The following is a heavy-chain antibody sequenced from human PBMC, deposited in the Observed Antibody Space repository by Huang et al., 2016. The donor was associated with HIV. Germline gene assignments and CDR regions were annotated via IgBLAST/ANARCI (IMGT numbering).Heavy chain of an antibody. CDR2: IYYSGNI. V-gene: IGHV4-39*01. CDR3: ARPLTGTTALGY. J-gene: IGHJ4*02. CDR1: GSSISSSYS. Sequence: QLQLQESGPGLVKPSETLSLTCTVSGSSISSSYSWGWIRQPPGKGLEWIGNIYYSGNIYYNPSLKSRVTISVDTSKNHISLKVDSVTAADTAVYYCARPLTGTTALGYWGQGTLVTVSS. D-gene: IGHD1-20*01.